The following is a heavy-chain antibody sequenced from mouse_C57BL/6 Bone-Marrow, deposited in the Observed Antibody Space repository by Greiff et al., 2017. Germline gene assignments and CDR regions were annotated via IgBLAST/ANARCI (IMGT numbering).Heavy chain of an antibody. J-gene: IGHJ1*03. D-gene: IGHD1-1*01. Sequence: VQLQESGPELVKPGASVKISCKASGYAFSSSWMNWVKQRPGKGLEWIGRIYPGDGDTNYNGKFKGKATLTADKSSSTAYMQLSILTSEDSAVYFCARKYYGPWYFDVWGTGTTVTVSS. CDR2: IYPGDGDT. CDR3: ARKYYGPWYFDV. CDR1: GYAFSSSW. V-gene: IGHV1-82*01.